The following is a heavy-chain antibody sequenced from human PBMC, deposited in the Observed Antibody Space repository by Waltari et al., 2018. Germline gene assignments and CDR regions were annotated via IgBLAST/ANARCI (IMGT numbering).Heavy chain of an antibody. Sequence: EVQLVESGGGLVKPGGSLRLSCAASGFTFSSYSMNWVRQAPGKGLEWVSSISSSSSYIYYADSVKGRFTISRDNAKNSLYLQMNSLRAEDTAVYYCARDEEGVTGDAFDIWGQGTMVTVSS. D-gene: IGHD3-10*01. J-gene: IGHJ3*02. CDR2: ISSSSSYI. V-gene: IGHV3-21*01. CDR3: ARDEEGVTGDAFDI. CDR1: GFTFSSYS.